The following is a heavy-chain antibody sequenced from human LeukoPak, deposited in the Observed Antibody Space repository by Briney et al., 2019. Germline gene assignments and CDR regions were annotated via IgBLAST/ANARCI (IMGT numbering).Heavy chain of an antibody. CDR1: DGFITNYY. Sequence: SETLSLTCTVSDGFITNYYWSWVRQPPGKGLEFIGYVHYSGTTNYNPSLRSRVTISIDTSKKHFFLKLNSVTAADTAVYYCARDFSAAFDIWGQGTMVTVSS. V-gene: IGHV4-59*01. J-gene: IGHJ3*02. D-gene: IGHD2/OR15-2a*01. CDR3: ARDFSAAFDI. CDR2: VHYSGTT.